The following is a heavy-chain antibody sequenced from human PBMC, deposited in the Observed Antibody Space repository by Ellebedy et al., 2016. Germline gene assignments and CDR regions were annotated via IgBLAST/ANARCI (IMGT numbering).Heavy chain of an antibody. CDR1: GGSISRGGYS. CDR2: IYPSGIA. D-gene: IGHD6-19*01. J-gene: IGHJ4*02. CDR3: ARGWRD. Sequence: SETLSLTCAVSGGSISRGGYSWNWVRPPPGKALEWIGFIYPSGIAYYNPSLKSRVSISVDMSKNQLSLKLSSVTDADTAVDYCARGWRDWGQGTMVTVSS. V-gene: IGHV4-30-2*01.